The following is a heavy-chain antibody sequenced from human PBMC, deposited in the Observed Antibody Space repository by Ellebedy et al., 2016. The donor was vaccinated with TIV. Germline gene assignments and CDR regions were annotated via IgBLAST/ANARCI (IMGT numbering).Heavy chain of an antibody. CDR1: GFSFRSYW. J-gene: IGHJ3*02. D-gene: IGHD4-17*01. CDR2: INQAGSEK. CDR3: ATDGSYGDYLSPAHACEI. Sequence: GGSLRLSCATSGFSFRSYWMTWVRQAPGKGLAWVANINQAGSEKYYVDSVEGRFTISRDNAKNSLYLQMNSLTAEDTAVYYCATDGSYGDYLSPAHACEIWGQGTVVAVSS. V-gene: IGHV3-7*01.